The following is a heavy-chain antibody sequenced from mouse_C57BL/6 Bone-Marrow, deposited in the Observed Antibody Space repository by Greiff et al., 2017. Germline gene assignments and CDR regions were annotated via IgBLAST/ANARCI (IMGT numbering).Heavy chain of an antibody. CDR1: GYTFTSYG. J-gene: IGHJ3*01. CDR2: IYPRSGNT. V-gene: IGHV1-81*01. Sequence: VKLMESGAELARPGASVKLSCKASGYTFTSYGISWVKQRTGQGLEWIGEIYPRSGNTYYNEKFKGKATLTADKSSSTAYMELRSLTSEESAVYFCARPIYYDYAWFAYWGQGTLVTVSA. CDR3: ARPIYYDYAWFAY. D-gene: IGHD2-4*01.